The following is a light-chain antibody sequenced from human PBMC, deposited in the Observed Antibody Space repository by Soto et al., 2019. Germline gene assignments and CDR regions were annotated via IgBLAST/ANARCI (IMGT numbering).Light chain of an antibody. J-gene: IGKJ5*01. CDR3: QQSYSTQIT. CDR1: QNISSY. CDR2: AAS. Sequence: DIQMTQSPSSLSASVGDRVTITCRASQNISSYLNWYQQKPGKAPKLLIYAASSLQSGVPSRFSGSGSGTDFTLTISSLQPEDFATYYCQQSYSTQITFGQGTRLEIK. V-gene: IGKV1-39*01.